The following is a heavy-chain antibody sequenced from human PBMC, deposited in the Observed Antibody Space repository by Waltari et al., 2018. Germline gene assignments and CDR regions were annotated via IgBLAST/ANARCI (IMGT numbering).Heavy chain of an antibody. CDR3: ARDQCSGGSCYQPHYYYYYYMDV. V-gene: IGHV4-38-2*02. CDR2: IYHSGST. CDR1: GYSISSGYY. Sequence: QVQLQESGPGLVKPSETLSLTCAVSGYSISSGYYWGWIRQPPGKGLEWIGSIYHSGSTYYNPSLMSRVTISVDTSKNQFSLKLSSVTAADTAVYYCARDQCSGGSCYQPHYYYYYYMDVWGKGTTVTVSS. J-gene: IGHJ6*03. D-gene: IGHD2-15*01.